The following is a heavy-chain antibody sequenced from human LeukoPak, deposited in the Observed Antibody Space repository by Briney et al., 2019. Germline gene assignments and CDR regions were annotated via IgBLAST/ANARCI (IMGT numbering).Heavy chain of an antibody. J-gene: IGHJ4*02. CDR2: ISYDGSNK. Sequence: GGSLRLSRAASGFTFSSYAMHWVRQAPGKGLEWVAVISYDGSNKYYADSVKGRFTISRDSSKNTLYLQMNSLRAEDTAVYYCARDWGYYDSSGYYYEGGVYWGQGTLVTVSS. CDR3: ARDWGYYDSSGYYYEGGVY. CDR1: GFTFSSYA. D-gene: IGHD3-22*01. V-gene: IGHV3-30-3*01.